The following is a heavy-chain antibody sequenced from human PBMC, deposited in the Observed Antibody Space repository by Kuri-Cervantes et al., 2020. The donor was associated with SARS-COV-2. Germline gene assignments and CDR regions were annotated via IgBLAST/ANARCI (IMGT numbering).Heavy chain of an antibody. CDR1: GFTFSSDG. D-gene: IGHD3-3*02. Sequence: GGSLRLFCAASGFTFSSDGMHWVRQAPGKGLEWVAVIWYAGSNKYYADSVKGRFTISRDNSKNTLYLQMNSLRAEDTAVYYCARGPGPDPSIRYYYYYYGMDVWGQGTTVTVSS. CDR3: ARGPGPDPSIRYYYYYYGMDV. CDR2: IWYAGSNK. J-gene: IGHJ6*02. V-gene: IGHV3-33*01.